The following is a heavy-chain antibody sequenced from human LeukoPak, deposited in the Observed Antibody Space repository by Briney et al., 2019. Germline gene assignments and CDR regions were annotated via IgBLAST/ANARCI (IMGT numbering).Heavy chain of an antibody. CDR1: GFTFSNYG. J-gene: IGHJ3*01. Sequence: PGGSLRLSCAASGFTFSNYGLNWVRQAPGKGLEWVSAINGGGDATEYADSVKGRFTISRDNSKNTLYLQMNSLRPDDTAVYYCARCTASCYANAFDVWGQGTLLTVSS. D-gene: IGHD2-2*01. V-gene: IGHV3-23*01. CDR3: ARCTASCYANAFDV. CDR2: INGGGDAT.